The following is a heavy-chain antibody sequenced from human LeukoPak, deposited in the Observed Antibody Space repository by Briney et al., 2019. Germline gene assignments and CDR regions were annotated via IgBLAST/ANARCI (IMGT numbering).Heavy chain of an antibody. J-gene: IGHJ4*02. CDR3: ARVEGHYDILTGYQGKYYFDY. CDR2: IIPIFGTA. V-gene: IGHV1-69*13. D-gene: IGHD3-9*01. Sequence: GASVKVSCKASGGTFNSYAISWVRQAPGQGLEWMGGIIPIFGTANYAQKFQGRITITADESTSTAYMELSSLRSEDTAVYYCARVEGHYDILTGYQGKYYFDYWGQGTLVTVSS. CDR1: GGTFNSYA.